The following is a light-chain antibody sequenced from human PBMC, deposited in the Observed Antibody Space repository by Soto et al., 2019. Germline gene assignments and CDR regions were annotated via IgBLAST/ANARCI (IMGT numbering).Light chain of an antibody. CDR1: QGVSSSY. Sequence: EIVLTQSPRTLSLSPGKRATLSCRAIQGVSSSYLAWYQQKPGQAPRLLIYDASKRATGIPSRFSDSASGADFTLTISSLDPEDFALYYCGQFVSSPPRTFGQGTKVDIK. CDR3: GQFVSSPPRT. CDR2: DAS. V-gene: IGKV3-20*01. J-gene: IGKJ1*01.